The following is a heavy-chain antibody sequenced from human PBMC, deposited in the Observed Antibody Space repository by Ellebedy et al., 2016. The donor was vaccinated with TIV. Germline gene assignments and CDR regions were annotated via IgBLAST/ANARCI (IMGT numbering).Heavy chain of an antibody. CDR1: GASISTTQW. Sequence: MPSETLSLTCAVSGASISTTQWWSWVRPSPGTGLEWIGEIYHLGTTNYNPSLLSRVSFSVDKSQNPFSLNLRSVTAADTAVYYCAGVSDDEKCARYFDFWGQGILVTVSS. V-gene: IGHV4-4*02. D-gene: IGHD3-16*01. J-gene: IGHJ4*02. CDR3: AGVSDDEKCARYFDF. CDR2: IYHLGTT.